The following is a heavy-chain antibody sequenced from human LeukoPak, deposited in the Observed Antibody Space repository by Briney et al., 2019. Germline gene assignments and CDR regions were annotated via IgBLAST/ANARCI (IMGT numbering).Heavy chain of an antibody. Sequence: GGSLRLSCAASGFTFTNYAMSWVRQAPGKGLEWVSAITTDGRSTYYADSVKGRFTISRDNSKSTLYLQMNSLRAEDTALYYCAKGSSTTCPCYRDYWGQGTLVTVSS. CDR1: GFTFTNYA. CDR3: AKGSSTTCPCYRDY. J-gene: IGHJ4*02. V-gene: IGHV3-23*01. CDR2: ITTDGRST. D-gene: IGHD2-2*01.